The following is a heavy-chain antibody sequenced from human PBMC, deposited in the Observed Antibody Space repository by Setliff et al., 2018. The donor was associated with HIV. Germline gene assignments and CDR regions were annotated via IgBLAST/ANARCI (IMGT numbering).Heavy chain of an antibody. CDR3: AREGSPIYYFDY. Sequence: PGASVKVSCKASGYTFTNYGISWVRQAPGQGLEWMGWINVNSGGTKYAQKFQGRVTMTRDTSISTAYMEVSSLRSDDTAVYYCAREGSPIYYFDYWSQGTLVTVSS. CDR2: INVNSGGT. CDR1: GYTFTNYG. J-gene: IGHJ4*02. D-gene: IGHD3-10*01. V-gene: IGHV1-2*02.